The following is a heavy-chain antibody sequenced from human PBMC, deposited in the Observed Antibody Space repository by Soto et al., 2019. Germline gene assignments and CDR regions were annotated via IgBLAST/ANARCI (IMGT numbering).Heavy chain of an antibody. CDR1: GYIFTSYA. CDR2: INAANDNT. V-gene: IGHV1-3*01. Sequence: GASVKVSCKASGYIFTSYAMHWVRQAPGQRLEWMGWINAANDNTIYAQKFQGRVTMTEDTSTDTAYMELSSLRSEDTAVYYCARDRAAAAGSYYYGMDVWGQGTTVTVSS. D-gene: IGHD6-13*01. CDR3: ARDRAAAAGSYYYGMDV. J-gene: IGHJ6*02.